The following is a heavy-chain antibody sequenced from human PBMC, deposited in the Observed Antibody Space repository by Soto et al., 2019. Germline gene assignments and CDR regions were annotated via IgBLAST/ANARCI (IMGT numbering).Heavy chain of an antibody. Sequence: XTLSVPCNVFDGALTETEWSGIRQSPGKGLDSIGYINHDGDTYYSPSLKRRIVKSVDTSKSQFSMRLSSETAADTAVYYRARGPRNAPMVRGIIGFFGPWGQGTLGTVSS. CDR2: INHDGDT. J-gene: IGHJ5*02. CDR3: ARGPRNAPMVRGIIGFFGP. CDR1: DGALTETE. V-gene: IGHV4-34*01. D-gene: IGHD3-10*01.